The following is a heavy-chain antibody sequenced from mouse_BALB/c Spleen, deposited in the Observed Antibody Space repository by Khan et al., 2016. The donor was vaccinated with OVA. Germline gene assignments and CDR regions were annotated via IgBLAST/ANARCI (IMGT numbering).Heavy chain of an antibody. CDR2: INTYTGEP. V-gene: IGHV9-1*02. Sequence: QIQLVQSGPELKKPGETVKISCKTSGYTFTNYGMNWVKQAPGKGLKWMGWINTYTGEPPYADDFKGRFAFSLETSAGTANLQSNNRKNEDMATYFWARGASYWYFDVWGAGTTVIVSS. CDR1: GYTFTNYG. J-gene: IGHJ1*01. CDR3: ARGASYWYFDV.